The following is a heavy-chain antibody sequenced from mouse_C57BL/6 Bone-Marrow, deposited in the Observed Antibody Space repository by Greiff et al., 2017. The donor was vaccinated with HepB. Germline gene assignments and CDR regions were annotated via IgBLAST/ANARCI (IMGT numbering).Heavy chain of an antibody. CDR2: ISSGSSTI. D-gene: IGHD1-1*01. V-gene: IGHV5-17*01. CDR1: GFTFSDYG. J-gene: IGHJ1*03. Sequence: EVQRVESGGGLVKPAQSLTLSCAASGFTFSDYGMHWVRQSPEKGLEWVEYISSGSSTIYYADTVKCRFTITRGNAKNTLFLQMNSLRSEDTAMYYCSSCLNTVVAGDWDFDVWGTGTTVTVSS. CDR3: SSCLNTVVAGDWDFDV.